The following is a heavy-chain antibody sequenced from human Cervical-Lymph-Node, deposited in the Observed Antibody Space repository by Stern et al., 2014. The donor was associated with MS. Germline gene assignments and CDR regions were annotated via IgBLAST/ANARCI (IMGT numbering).Heavy chain of an antibody. V-gene: IGHV1-69*01. CDR3: AREKEVPVDY. Sequence: QMQLVQSGAEVKKPGSSVKVSCKTSVGTVSTYGIGWVRQTPGQGLEWMGGIIPIFGTTNYAQKFQGRVTITADLSTRTAYMVLSSLRSEDTAVYYCAREKEVPVDYWGQGSLVSVSS. CDR2: IIPIFGTT. D-gene: IGHD4/OR15-4a*01. J-gene: IGHJ4*02. CDR1: VGTVSTYG.